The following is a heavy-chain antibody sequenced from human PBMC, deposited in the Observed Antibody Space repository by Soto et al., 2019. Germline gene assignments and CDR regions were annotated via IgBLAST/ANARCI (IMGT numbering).Heavy chain of an antibody. CDR1: GYTFTNYY. CDR3: ARGDNDY. J-gene: IGHJ4*02. V-gene: IGHV1-46*01. CDR2: IHPDGGHT. Sequence: ASVKVSCKASGYTFTNYYVQWVRQAPGQGLEWMGVIHPDGGHTTYSQKFQDRVTTTRDTFTSTIYMELSSLRSEDTAVYYCARGDNDYWGQGTLVTVSS.